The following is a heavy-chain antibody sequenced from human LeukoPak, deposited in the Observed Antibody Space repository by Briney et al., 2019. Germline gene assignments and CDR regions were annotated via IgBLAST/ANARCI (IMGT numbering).Heavy chain of an antibody. V-gene: IGHV3-48*03. CDR3: ARGHYHFWSGYQAALQY. CDR2: ISSSGNTI. Sequence: GGSLRLSCAASGFTLSGYEMTWVRQAPGKGRGGFSKISSSGNTIYYADSVKRRFTISRDNAKNSLYLQMNSLRAEDTAVYYCARGHYHFWSGYQAALQYWGQGTLVTVSS. D-gene: IGHD3-3*01. J-gene: IGHJ4*02. CDR1: GFTLSGYE.